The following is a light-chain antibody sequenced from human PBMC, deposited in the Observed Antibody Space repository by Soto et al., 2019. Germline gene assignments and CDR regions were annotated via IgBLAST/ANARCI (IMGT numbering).Light chain of an antibody. CDR1: QSVSSN. CDR3: QQYNNWPPLP. J-gene: IGKJ2*01. CDR2: GAS. V-gene: IGKV3-15*01. Sequence: EIVMTQSPATLSVSPGERATLSCRASQSVSSNLAWYQQKPGQAPRLLIYGASTRATGNPARFSGSGSGTEFTLTISSLQSEDCAVYCWQQYNNWPPLPFGQGTKLEIK.